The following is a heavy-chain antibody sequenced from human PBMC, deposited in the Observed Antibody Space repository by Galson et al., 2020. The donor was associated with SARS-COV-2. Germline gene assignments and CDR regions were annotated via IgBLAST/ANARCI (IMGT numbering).Heavy chain of an antibody. D-gene: IGHD7-27*01. V-gene: IGHV3-72*01. Sequence: QLGESLKISCVASGFIFSDHFMDWVRQPPGKGLEWVGRATHRAWGYTTEYAASVLGRFTISRDDSRDSVYLEMNSLKTEDTAIYYCADLGSRTLPIWAHGTMVAVS. CDR1: GFIFSDHF. CDR2: ATHRAWGYTT. J-gene: IGHJ3*02. CDR3: ADLGSRTLPI.